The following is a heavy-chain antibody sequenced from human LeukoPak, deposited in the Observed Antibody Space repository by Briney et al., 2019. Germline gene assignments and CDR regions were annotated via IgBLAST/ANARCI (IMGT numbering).Heavy chain of an antibody. CDR2: INPNSGGT. D-gene: IGHD3-22*01. V-gene: IGHV1-2*02. J-gene: IGHJ1*01. Sequence: GASVKVSCKASGYTFTAYYMHWVRQAPRRGLEWMGWINPNSGGTNYAQKFQGRVTMTRDTSISTAYMELSSLRSDDTAVYYCATSSGYYVGYIRHWGQGTLVTVSS. CDR3: ATSSGYYVGYIRH. CDR1: GYTFTAYY.